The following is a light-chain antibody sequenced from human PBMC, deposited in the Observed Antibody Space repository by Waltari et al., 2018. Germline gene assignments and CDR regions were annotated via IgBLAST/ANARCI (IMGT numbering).Light chain of an antibody. J-gene: IGKJ1*01. CDR2: GAS. V-gene: IGKV3-15*01. CDR3: QQYDNWPRT. CDR1: PSIGRH. Sequence: EIVMTPSPATLSVSPGQRATLSCRASPSIGRHLAWYQQTPGQGPRLLIYGASTRATGIPARFSGRGSGTEFTLTISSLQSEDFAVYFCQQYDNWPRTFGQGTKVEI.